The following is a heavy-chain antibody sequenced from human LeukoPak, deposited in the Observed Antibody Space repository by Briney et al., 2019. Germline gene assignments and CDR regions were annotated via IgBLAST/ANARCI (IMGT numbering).Heavy chain of an antibody. J-gene: IGHJ6*02. CDR2: IFVDGSST. D-gene: IGHD4-17*01. V-gene: IGHV3-74*01. CDR3: AKDRSGATVTTLYSGMDV. Sequence: GGSLRLSCVASGFTFSSYSMHWVRQAPGKGLVWVSRIFVDGSSTSYADSVKGRFTISRDNTKNTLYLQMNSLRAEDTAVYYCAKDRSGATVTTLYSGMDVWGHGTTVTVSS. CDR1: GFTFSSYS.